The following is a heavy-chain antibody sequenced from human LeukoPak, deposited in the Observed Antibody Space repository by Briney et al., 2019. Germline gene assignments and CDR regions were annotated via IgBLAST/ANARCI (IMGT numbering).Heavy chain of an antibody. V-gene: IGHV3-23*01. D-gene: IGHD3-22*01. Sequence: PGGSLRLSCVGSGFTSIAYALTWARQAPGKGLEWVSGISGGGVTTYYADSVKGRFTISRDNSKNTLYLQMNSLRAEDTAVYYCAKDLNSTYNYDSSGYEDAFDIWGQGTMVTVSS. CDR3: AKDLNSTYNYDSSGYEDAFDI. J-gene: IGHJ3*02. CDR2: ISGGGVTT. CDR1: GFTSIAYA.